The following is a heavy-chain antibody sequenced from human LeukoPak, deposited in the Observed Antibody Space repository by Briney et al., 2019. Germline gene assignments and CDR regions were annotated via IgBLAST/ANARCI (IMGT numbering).Heavy chain of an antibody. CDR2: ISSSSYI. Sequence: PGGSLRPSCAASGFTFSSYSMNWVRQAPGKGLEWVSSISSSSYIYYADSVEGRFTISRDNAKNSLYLQMNSLRAEDTAVYYCARDGDYDFWSGQIDYWGQGTLVTVSS. CDR3: ARDGDYDFWSGQIDY. V-gene: IGHV3-21*01. CDR1: GFTFSSYS. J-gene: IGHJ4*02. D-gene: IGHD3-3*01.